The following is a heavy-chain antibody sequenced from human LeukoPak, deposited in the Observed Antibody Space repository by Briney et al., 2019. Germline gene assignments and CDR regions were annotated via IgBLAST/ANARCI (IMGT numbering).Heavy chain of an antibody. CDR3: ASSKWELLEYFDY. J-gene: IGHJ4*02. CDR2: IKQDGSEK. Sequence: GGSLRLSCAASGFTFSSYWMSWVRQAPGKGLEWVANIKQDGSEKYYVDSVKGRFTISRDNTKNSLYLQMDSLRPEATAVYYCASSKWELLEYFDYWGQGTLVTVSS. CDR1: GFTFSSYW. V-gene: IGHV3-7*01. D-gene: IGHD1-26*01.